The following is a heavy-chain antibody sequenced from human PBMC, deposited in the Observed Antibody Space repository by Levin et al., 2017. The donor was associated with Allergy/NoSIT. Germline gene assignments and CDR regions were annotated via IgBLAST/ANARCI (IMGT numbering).Heavy chain of an antibody. V-gene: IGHV4-59*02. CDR2: ISYTGST. J-gene: IGHJ3*02. D-gene: IGHD3-3*01. CDR1: GVSVRDYY. CDR3: ARDLIPVDFAFDI. Sequence: SQTLSLPCTVSGVSVRDYYWSWIRQAPGRGLEWIGYISYTGSTHFNPSLKSPAFISVDKTKNQLSLNLRFVTAADTAVYFCARDLIPVDFAFDIWGPGTLLTVSS.